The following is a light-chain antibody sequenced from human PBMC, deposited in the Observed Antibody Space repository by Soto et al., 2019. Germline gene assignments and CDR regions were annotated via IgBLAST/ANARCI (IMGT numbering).Light chain of an antibody. V-gene: IGKV1-9*01. Sequence: DIPLTQSPSFLSASVGDRVTITCRASQGISSYLAWYQQKPGKAPNALIYTASTLQSGVPSRFSGSGSGTEFTLTISSLQPEDFATYFCQQYYNYPWTFGQGTKVEIK. CDR1: QGISSY. J-gene: IGKJ1*01. CDR2: TAS. CDR3: QQYYNYPWT.